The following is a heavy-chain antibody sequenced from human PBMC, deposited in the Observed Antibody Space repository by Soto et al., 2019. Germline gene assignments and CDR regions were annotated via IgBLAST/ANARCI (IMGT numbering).Heavy chain of an antibody. CDR3: VSQRTTVPTQAYFDY. CDR1: GGSVTNSRYY. Sequence: SETLSLTCTVSGGSVTNSRYYWGWIRQSPGKGLEWIGSVYYRGRSYSKSSVKRRVTISVDTSKNRFSLSLNSVTASDTAVYFCVSQRTTVPTQAYFDYWGPGALVTVSS. V-gene: IGHV4-39*01. J-gene: IGHJ4*02. CDR2: VYYRGRS. D-gene: IGHD4-17*01.